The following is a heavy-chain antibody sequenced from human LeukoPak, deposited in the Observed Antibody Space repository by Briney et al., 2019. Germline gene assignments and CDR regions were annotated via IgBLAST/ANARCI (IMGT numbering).Heavy chain of an antibody. J-gene: IGHJ4*02. V-gene: IGHV1-69*05. CDR2: IIPIFGTA. CDR1: GGTFSSYA. D-gene: IGHD3-10*01. Sequence: SVKVSCKASGGTFSSYAISWVRQAPGQGLEWMGGIIPIFGTANYAQKFQGRVTITTDESTSTAYKELSSLRSEDTAVYYCARDQDRGFGESSIWGQGTLVTVSS. CDR3: ARDQDRGFGESSI.